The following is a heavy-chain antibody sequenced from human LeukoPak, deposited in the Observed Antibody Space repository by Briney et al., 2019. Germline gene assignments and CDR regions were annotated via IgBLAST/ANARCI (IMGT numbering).Heavy chain of an antibody. V-gene: IGHV4-34*01. J-gene: IGHJ4*02. CDR2: INHSGST. CDR1: GGSFSGYY. CDR3: ARHGLLWFGELPFDY. D-gene: IGHD3-10*01. Sequence: SETLSLTCAVYGGSFSGYYWSWIRQPPGKGLEWIGEINHSGSTNYNPSLKSRVTISVDTSKNQFSLKLSSVTAADTAVYYCARHGLLWFGELPFDYWGQGTLVTVSS.